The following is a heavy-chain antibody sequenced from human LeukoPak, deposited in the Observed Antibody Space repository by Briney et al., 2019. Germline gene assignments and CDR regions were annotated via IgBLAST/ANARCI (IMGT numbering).Heavy chain of an antibody. CDR1: GFTFSGFW. J-gene: IGHJ4*02. V-gene: IGHV3-74*01. CDR3: VRPRLYMWSPDFDS. CDR2: IDSAGNST. Sequence: PGGSLRLSCEASGFTFSGFWMHWVRQVPGKGLVWVSRIDSAGNSTTYADSVKGRFTISRDNAKNTLYLQMNSLRPEDTAVYYCVRPRLYMWSPDFDSWGQGTLVTVSS. D-gene: IGHD2/OR15-2a*01.